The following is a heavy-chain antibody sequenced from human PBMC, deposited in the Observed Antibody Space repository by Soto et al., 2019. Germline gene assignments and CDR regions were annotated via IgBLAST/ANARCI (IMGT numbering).Heavy chain of an antibody. CDR3: VKDGSSGWPYYYGLDV. J-gene: IGHJ6*02. V-gene: IGHV3-30*18. CDR1: GFTFSSYG. CDR2: ISYDGSNK. Sequence: QVQLVESGGGVVQPGRSLRLSCAASGFTFSSYGMHWVRQAPGKGLDWVAVISYDGSNKYYADSVKGRFTIARDNSKNTLYVQMSGLRAEDTAVYYCVKDGSSGWPYYYGLDVWGQGTTVTVSS. D-gene: IGHD6-19*01.